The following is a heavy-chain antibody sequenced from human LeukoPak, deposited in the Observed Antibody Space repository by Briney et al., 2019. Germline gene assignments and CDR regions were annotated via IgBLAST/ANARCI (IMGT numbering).Heavy chain of an antibody. CDR3: AKSHMLAANMFEY. V-gene: IGHV3-7*02. CDR2: IKHDGNEK. D-gene: IGHD2-15*01. J-gene: IGHJ4*02. Sequence: PGGSLRLSCAASEFTFSGYWMSWVRQAPGKGLEWVANIKHDGNEKYYVDSVKGRFTISRDNAKNSLYLQMNSLRAEDTAVYYCAKSHMLAANMFEYWGQGTLVTVSS. CDR1: EFTFSGYW.